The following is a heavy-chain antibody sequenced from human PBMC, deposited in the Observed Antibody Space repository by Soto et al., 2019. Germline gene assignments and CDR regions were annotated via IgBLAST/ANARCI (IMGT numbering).Heavy chain of an antibody. J-gene: IGHJ4*02. CDR2: INPSGGST. CDR1: GYTFTSYY. V-gene: IGHV1-46*01. Sequence: QVQLVQSGAEVKKPGASVKVSCKASGYTFTSYYMHWVRQAPGQGLEWMGIINPSGGSTSYAQKFQGRVTMTRDTSTSTVYMELSSLRSEDTAVSYCAGGLHNDFAFDYWGQGTLVTVSS. CDR3: AGGLHNDFAFDY. D-gene: IGHD4-4*01.